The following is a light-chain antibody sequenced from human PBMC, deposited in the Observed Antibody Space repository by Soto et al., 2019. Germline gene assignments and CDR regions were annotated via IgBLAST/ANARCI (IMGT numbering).Light chain of an antibody. J-gene: IGKJ1*01. Sequence: EIVMTQSPATLSVSPGGRAALSRRASQSISDTLAWYQQKPGQAPRLLIYGASSRATGIPDRFSGSGSGTDFTLTISRLEPEDFAVYYCQQYGGSPRTFGQGTKVDIK. CDR1: QSISDT. CDR3: QQYGGSPRT. V-gene: IGKV3-20*01. CDR2: GAS.